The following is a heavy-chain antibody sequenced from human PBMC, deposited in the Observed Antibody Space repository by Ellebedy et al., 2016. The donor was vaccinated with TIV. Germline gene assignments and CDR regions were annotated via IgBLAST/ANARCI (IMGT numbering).Heavy chain of an antibody. CDR2: IYWNDDN. D-gene: IGHD6-13*01. V-gene: IGHV2-5*01. CDR3: AHRGLDSSSWYGNWFDP. Sequence: SGPTLVKPTQTLTLTCTFSGFSLSTSGVGVGWVRQPPGKALEWLALIYWNDDNRYSPSLKRRLTITKDTSKNQVVLTMTNMDPVDTATYYCAHRGLDSSSWYGNWFDPWGQGTLVTVSS. J-gene: IGHJ5*02. CDR1: GFSLSTSGVG.